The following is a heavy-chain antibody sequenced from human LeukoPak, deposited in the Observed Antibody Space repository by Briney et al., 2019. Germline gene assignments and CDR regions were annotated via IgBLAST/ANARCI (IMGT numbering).Heavy chain of an antibody. CDR1: AYSFTSYW. V-gene: IGHV5-51*01. D-gene: IGHD3-22*01. CDR3: ARRDYYDSSGYFFDY. J-gene: IGHJ4*02. Sequence: GESLKISCKGSAYSFTSYWIGWVRQIPGKGLEWMGIIYPGDSDTTYSPSFQGQVTISADKSISTAYLQWSSLKAADTAMYYCARRDYYDSSGYFFDYWGQGTLVTVSS. CDR2: IYPGDSDT.